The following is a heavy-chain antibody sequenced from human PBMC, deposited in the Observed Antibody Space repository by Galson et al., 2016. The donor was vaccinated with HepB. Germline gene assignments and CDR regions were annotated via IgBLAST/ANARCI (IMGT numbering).Heavy chain of an antibody. CDR1: GFSLRSSGMC. CDR3: ARLYGMGANPYYFDS. CDR2: IDWDDEK. Sequence: PALVKPTQTLTVTCSFSGFSLRSSGMCVSWIRQPPGKAPEWLARIDWDDEKFYDSSMKTRLSVSKDTSKNQVVLTMTIMAPVDTATYYCARLYGMGANPYYFDSWGQGILVPVPS. D-gene: IGHD1-26*01. J-gene: IGHJ4*02. V-gene: IGHV2-70*17.